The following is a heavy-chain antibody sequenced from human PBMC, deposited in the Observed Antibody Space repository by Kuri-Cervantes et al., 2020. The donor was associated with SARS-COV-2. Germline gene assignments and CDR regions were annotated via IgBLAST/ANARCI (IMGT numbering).Heavy chain of an antibody. J-gene: IGHJ4*02. Sequence: ASVKVSCKASGYTFTSYAMHWVRQAPGQRLEWMGWINAGNGNTKYSQKFQGRVTITADESTSTAYMELSSLRSEDTAVYYCAREGGSGNPGAGEVWGQGTLVTVSS. CDR3: AREGGSGNPGAGEV. V-gene: IGHV1-3*01. CDR2: INAGNGNT. D-gene: IGHD3-3*01. CDR1: GYTFTSYA.